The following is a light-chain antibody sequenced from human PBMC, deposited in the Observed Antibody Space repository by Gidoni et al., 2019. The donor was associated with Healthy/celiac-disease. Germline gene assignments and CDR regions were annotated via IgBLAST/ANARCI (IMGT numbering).Light chain of an antibody. J-gene: IGKJ1*01. Sequence: DIQMTQSPSSLSTSVGDRVTITCRASQSISSYLNWYQQKPGRAPKLLIFSASSLQSGVPSRFGGSGSGTDFTLTISSRQLADFATNYCQQSYSSPWTFGQGTKVEIK. CDR1: QSISSY. CDR2: SAS. CDR3: QQSYSSPWT. V-gene: IGKV1-39*01.